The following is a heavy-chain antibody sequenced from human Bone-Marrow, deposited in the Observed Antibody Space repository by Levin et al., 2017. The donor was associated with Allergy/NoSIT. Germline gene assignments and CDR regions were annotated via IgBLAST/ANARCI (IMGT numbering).Heavy chain of an antibody. D-gene: IGHD5-18*01. J-gene: IGHJ4*02. CDR1: GGSISSGGYS. CDR2: IYLSGST. Sequence: PSETLSLTCAVSGGSISSGGYSWSWIRQPPGKGLEWIGNIYLSGSTNDNPSLKSRVTISVDRSKNQFPLKLSSVTAADTAVYYCARVAGYSFGYYFDHWGQGTLVTVSS. CDR3: ARVAGYSFGYYFDH. V-gene: IGHV4-30-2*01.